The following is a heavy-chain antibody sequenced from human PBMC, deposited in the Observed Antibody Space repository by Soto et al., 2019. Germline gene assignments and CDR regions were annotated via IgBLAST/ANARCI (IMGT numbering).Heavy chain of an antibody. CDR1: GYTFTSYY. D-gene: IGHD2-15*01. CDR2: INPSGGST. V-gene: IGHV1-46*03. Sequence: QVQLVQSGAEVKKPGASVKVSCKASGYTFTSYYMHWVRQAPGQGLEWMGIINPSGGSTSYAQKFQGRVTMTRDTSTSTVYMELSSLRSEDTAVYYCARGYCSGGSCRGPDWFDPWGQGTLVTVS. CDR3: ARGYCSGGSCRGPDWFDP. J-gene: IGHJ5*02.